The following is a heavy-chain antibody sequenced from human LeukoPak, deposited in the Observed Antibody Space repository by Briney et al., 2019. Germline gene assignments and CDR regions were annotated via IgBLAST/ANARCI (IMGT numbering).Heavy chain of an antibody. Sequence: ASVKVSCKASGYAFTGYYIHWVRQAPGQGLEWMGRINPNSGGTNYAQKFQGRVTMTRDTSISTAYMELSRLRSDDTAVYYCARVSSASGYYYHYWGQGTLVTVSS. D-gene: IGHD3-22*01. J-gene: IGHJ4*02. CDR3: ARVSSASGYYYHY. CDR2: INPNSGGT. CDR1: GYAFTGYY. V-gene: IGHV1-2*06.